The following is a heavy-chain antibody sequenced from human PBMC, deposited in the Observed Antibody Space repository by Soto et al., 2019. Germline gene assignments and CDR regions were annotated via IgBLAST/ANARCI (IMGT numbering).Heavy chain of an antibody. Sequence: EAQLVESGGALVQPGGSLRLSCVASGFTFSPYSMSWVRQAPGKGLEWVSYISSDSNTIYYADSVRGRFTISRNNAKNSLYLQMNSLRDEDTAVYYCARXXLGDHYDFWGDYPDAGMDVWGLGTTVTVSS. D-gene: IGHD3-3*01. V-gene: IGHV3-48*02. CDR2: ISSDSNTI. J-gene: IGHJ6*02. CDR1: GFTFSPYS. CDR3: ARXXLGDHYDFWGDYPDAGMDV.